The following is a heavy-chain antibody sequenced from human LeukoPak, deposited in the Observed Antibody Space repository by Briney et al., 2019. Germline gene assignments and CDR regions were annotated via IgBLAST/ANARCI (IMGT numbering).Heavy chain of an antibody. CDR2: SSAYNGNT. CDR1: VYTFTSYG. V-gene: IGHV1-18*01. Sequence: GASVKVSCKASVYTFTSYGISWVRQAPGQGLEWMGWSSAYNGNTNYAQKLQGRVTMTTDTSTSTAYMELRSLRSDDTAVYYCARDIVVVVAATTYWYFDLWGRGTLVTVSS. D-gene: IGHD2-15*01. CDR3: ARDIVVVVAATTYWYFDL. J-gene: IGHJ2*01.